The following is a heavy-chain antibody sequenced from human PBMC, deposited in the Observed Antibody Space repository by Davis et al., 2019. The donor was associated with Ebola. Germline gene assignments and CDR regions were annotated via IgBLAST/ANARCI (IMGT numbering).Heavy chain of an antibody. CDR1: GYTFTSYG. Sequence: AASVKVSCKASGYTFTSYGISWVRQAPGQGLEWMGWISAYNGNTNYAQKFQGWVTMTRDTSISTAYMELSRLRSDDTAVYYCARGVVPGNWFDPWGQGTLVTVSS. CDR2: ISAYNGNT. V-gene: IGHV1-18*01. D-gene: IGHD2-15*01. CDR3: ARGVVPGNWFDP. J-gene: IGHJ5*02.